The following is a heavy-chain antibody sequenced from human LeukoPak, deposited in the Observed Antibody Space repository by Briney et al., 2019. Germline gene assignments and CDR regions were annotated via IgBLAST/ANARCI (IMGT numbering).Heavy chain of an antibody. Sequence: QTGGSLRLSCAASGFTFSSYGMSWVRQAPGKGLEWVSAIRGSGDTTYYADSVKGRFTISRDNSKNTMYLQMNSLRVEDTAIYYCAKRPGIAAAGSQFDYWGQGTLVTVSS. CDR3: AKRPGIAAAGSQFDY. J-gene: IGHJ4*02. D-gene: IGHD6-13*01. CDR2: IRGSGDTT. CDR1: GFTFSSYG. V-gene: IGHV3-23*01.